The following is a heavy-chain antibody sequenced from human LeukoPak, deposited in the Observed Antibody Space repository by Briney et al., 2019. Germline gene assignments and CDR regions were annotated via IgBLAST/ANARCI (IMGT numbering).Heavy chain of an antibody. CDR1: GYTFTNYG. CDR3: ARLNIVAPSAAKDAFDI. D-gene: IGHD2/OR15-2a*01. V-gene: IGHV1-18*01. Sequence: GASVKVSCKASGYTFTNYGFTWVRQAPGHGLEWMGRISPYNGDTDYAQKFGARVTMTTDTSTSTAYLEMRNLRSDDTAIYYCARLNIVAPSAAKDAFDIWGQGTMVTVSS. J-gene: IGHJ3*02. CDR2: ISPYNGDT.